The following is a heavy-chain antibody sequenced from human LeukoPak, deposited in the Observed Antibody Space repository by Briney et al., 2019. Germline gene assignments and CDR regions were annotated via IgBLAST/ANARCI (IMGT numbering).Heavy chain of an antibody. Sequence: GGSLRLSCAASGFTFSSYWMSWVRQAPGKGLEWVANIRQDGSEKYYLDSVKGRFTISRDNAKNSLYLQMNSLRAEDTAVYYCAKIASSGWYGAFDIWGQGTMVTVSS. CDR3: AKIASSGWYGAFDI. D-gene: IGHD6-19*01. CDR2: IRQDGSEK. V-gene: IGHV3-7*01. CDR1: GFTFSSYW. J-gene: IGHJ3*02.